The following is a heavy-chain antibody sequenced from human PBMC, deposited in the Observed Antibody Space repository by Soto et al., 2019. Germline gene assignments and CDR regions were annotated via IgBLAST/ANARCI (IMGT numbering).Heavy chain of an antibody. Sequence: QVQLVESGGGVVQPGRSLRLSCAASRFTFSSYGMHWVRQAPGKGLEWVAVIWYDGSNKYYADSVKGRFTISRDNSKNTLYLQMNSLRAEDTAVYYCARDKRKAYYYGMDVWGQGTTVTVSS. V-gene: IGHV3-33*01. CDR3: ARDKRKAYYYGMDV. CDR1: RFTFSSYG. J-gene: IGHJ6*02. CDR2: IWYDGSNK.